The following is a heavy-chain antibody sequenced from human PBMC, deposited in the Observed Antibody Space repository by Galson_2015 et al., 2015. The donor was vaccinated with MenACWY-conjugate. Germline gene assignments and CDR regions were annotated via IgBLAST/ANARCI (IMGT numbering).Heavy chain of an antibody. J-gene: IGHJ3*01. CDR3: ARGGYYDTTGLYDAFDL. CDR1: GDTFSSYA. D-gene: IGHD3-22*01. V-gene: IGHV1-69*04. CDR2: IIPIVDRV. Sequence: SVKVSCKASGDTFSSYALNWVRQAPGQGPEWMGKIIPIVDRVNYAQRFQGRVTITADKSTSTAYLELSNLRSEDTAVYTCARGGYYDTTGLYDAFDLWGQGTLVTVSS.